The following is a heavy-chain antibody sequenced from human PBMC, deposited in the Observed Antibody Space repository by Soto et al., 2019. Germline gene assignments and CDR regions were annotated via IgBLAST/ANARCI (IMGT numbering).Heavy chain of an antibody. CDR2: FDPEDGEK. CDR1: GYTLTELS. CDR3: ATGVGLVVTALSWYFDL. V-gene: IGHV1-24*01. Sequence: QVQLVQSGAEVKKPGASVKVSCKVSGYTLTELSMHWVRQAPGKGLEWMGGFDPEDGEKIYAQKFQGRVTMTEDTSTDTAYMELSSLRSEDTAVYYCATGVGLVVTALSWYFDLWGRGTLVTVSS. D-gene: IGHD2-21*02. J-gene: IGHJ2*01.